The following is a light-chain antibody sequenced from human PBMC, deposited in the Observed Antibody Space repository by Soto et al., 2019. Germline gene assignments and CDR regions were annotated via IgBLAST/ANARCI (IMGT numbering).Light chain of an antibody. V-gene: IGLV1-40*01. CDR3: QSYDSSLSGYV. CDR1: SSNIGAGYD. J-gene: IGLJ1*01. CDR2: GNS. Sequence: QSLLTQPPSVSGAPGQRVTISCTGSSSNIGAGYDVHWYQQLPGTAPKFLIYGNSNRPSGVPDRFSGSKSGPSASLAITGLQAEDEADYYCQSYDSSLSGYVFGTGTKVTVL.